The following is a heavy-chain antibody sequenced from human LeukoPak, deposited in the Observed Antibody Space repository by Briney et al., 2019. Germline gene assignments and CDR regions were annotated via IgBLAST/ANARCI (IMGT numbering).Heavy chain of an antibody. D-gene: IGHD5-18*01. CDR1: GGSISSYY. J-gene: IGHJ2*01. Sequence: SETLSLTCTVSGGSISSYYWSWIRQPPGKELEWIGYIYSTGSTNYNPSLKSQVTISVDTSKNHFSLKLRSVTAADTAVYYCVKHRYIQDYFDLWGRGILVSVSS. V-gene: IGHV4-59*08. CDR3: VKHRYIQDYFDL. CDR2: IYSTGST.